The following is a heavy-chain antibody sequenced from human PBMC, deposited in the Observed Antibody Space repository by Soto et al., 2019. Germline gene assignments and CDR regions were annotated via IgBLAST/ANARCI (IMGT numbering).Heavy chain of an antibody. D-gene: IGHD3-10*01. Sequence: EVQLVESGGGLIQPGGSLRLSCAVSGFTVSNNYMSWVRQAPGKGLEGVSVIYSGGYTAYGDSVKGRFTISRDNSKNTLFPQMKSVGAGGPAVLSWSTPGGGGGYWGQGTLVTVSS. J-gene: IGHJ4*02. V-gene: IGHV3-53*01. CDR3: STPGGGGGY. CDR1: GFTVSNNY. CDR2: IYSGGYT.